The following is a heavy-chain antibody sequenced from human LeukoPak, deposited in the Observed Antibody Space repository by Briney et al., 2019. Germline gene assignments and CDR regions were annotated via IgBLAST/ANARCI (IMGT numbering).Heavy chain of an antibody. CDR2: TYTRGST. J-gene: IGHJ6*03. CDR3: ARSSNSGSNYYYYMDV. D-gene: IGHD1-26*01. CDR1: GGSISGYY. V-gene: IGHV4-4*07. Sequence: SETLSLTCTVSGGSISGYYWSWIRQPAGKGLEWIGRTYTRGSTKSNPSLKSRVTMSVDTSKNQFSLKLSSVTAADTAVYYCARSSNSGSNYYYYMDVWGKGTTVTVSS.